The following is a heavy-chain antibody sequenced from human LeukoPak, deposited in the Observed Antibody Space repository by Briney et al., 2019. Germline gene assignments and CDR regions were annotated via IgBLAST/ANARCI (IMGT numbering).Heavy chain of an antibody. CDR2: INTDSGNP. CDR1: GYTFTSNA. Sequence: GASVKVSCKASGYTFTSNALNWVRQSPGQGLEWMGWINTDSGNPTYARGFTGRFVFSLDTSVSTAYLQINSLEAEDTAMYYCSRGIGYCSDFSCHLDPWGQGTLVTVSS. CDR3: SRGIGYCSDFSCHLDP. J-gene: IGHJ5*02. V-gene: IGHV7-4-1*02. D-gene: IGHD2-15*01.